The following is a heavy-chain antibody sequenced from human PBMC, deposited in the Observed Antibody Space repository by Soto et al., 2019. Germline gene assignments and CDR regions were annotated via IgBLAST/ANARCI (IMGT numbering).Heavy chain of an antibody. J-gene: IGHJ4*02. Sequence: QVQLQESSPGLVKPSETLSLTCPVSGGSFSSYYWSWIRQPAGKGLEWIGRIYTSGDTNYHPSLKRRVTMSVDTSKNQFSLKLRSVTAADTAVYYCARSVLGSYSGFDYWGQGTLVTVSS. CDR1: GGSFSSYY. CDR2: IYTSGDT. CDR3: ARSVLGSYSGFDY. V-gene: IGHV4-4*07. D-gene: IGHD1-26*01.